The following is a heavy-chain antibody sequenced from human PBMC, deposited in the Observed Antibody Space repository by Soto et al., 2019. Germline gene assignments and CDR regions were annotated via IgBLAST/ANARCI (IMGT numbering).Heavy chain of an antibody. Sequence: GGSLRLSCAASGFTFSSYDFHWVRQTTGKGLEWVSGIGKAGDTYYAGSVKGRFTISRENAKNSLYLQMNSLRAGDTAVYYCTRGAPGFDYWGQGNLVTVS. J-gene: IGHJ4*02. CDR1: GFTFSSYD. D-gene: IGHD1-1*01. CDR2: IGKAGDT. V-gene: IGHV3-13*01. CDR3: TRGAPGFDY.